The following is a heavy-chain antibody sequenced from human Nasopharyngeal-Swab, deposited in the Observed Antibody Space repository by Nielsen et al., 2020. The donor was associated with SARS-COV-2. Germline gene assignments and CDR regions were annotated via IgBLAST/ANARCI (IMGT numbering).Heavy chain of an antibody. J-gene: IGHJ6*02. CDR2: INPSGGST. V-gene: IGHV1-46*01. D-gene: IGHD1-26*01. CDR1: GYTFTSYY. Sequence: ASVKVSCKASGYTFTSYYMHWVRQAPGQGLEWMGIINPSGGSTSYAQKFQGRVTMTRDTSTSTVYMELSSLRSEDTAVYYCARDLGGSYQYYYYGMDVWGQGTTVTV. CDR3: ARDLGGSYQYYYYGMDV.